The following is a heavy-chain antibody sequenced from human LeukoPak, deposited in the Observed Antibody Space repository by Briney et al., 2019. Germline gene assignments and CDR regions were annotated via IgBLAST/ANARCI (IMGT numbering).Heavy chain of an antibody. CDR1: GGSVSNGIYY. D-gene: IGHD3-16*01. CDR2: IYYSGSA. V-gene: IGHV4-39*01. J-gene: IGHJ4*02. Sequence: PSETLSLTCTVSGGSVSNGIYYWGWIRQPPGKGLEWIGSIYYSGSAFYNPSLQSRVTVSIDTSNNQLSLSLTSVTGTDTAVYYCAKTLRLGELWDWGQGSLVTVSS. CDR3: AKTLRLGELWD.